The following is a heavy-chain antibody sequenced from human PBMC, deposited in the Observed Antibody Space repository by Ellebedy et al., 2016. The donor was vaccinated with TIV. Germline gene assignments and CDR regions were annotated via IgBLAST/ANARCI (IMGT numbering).Heavy chain of an antibody. CDR2: IYYSGVT. Sequence: MPSETLSLTCTVSADSISGSNCYWGWIRQPPGKGLEWIGNIYYSGVTYYNPSLKSRVTISVDTSQNQFSLRLSSVTAADTAVYYCARVETVDTFHYDSWGQGTLVTVSS. CDR1: ADSISGSNCY. CDR3: ARVETVDTFHYDS. J-gene: IGHJ4*02. V-gene: IGHV4-39*07. D-gene: IGHD2/OR15-2a*01.